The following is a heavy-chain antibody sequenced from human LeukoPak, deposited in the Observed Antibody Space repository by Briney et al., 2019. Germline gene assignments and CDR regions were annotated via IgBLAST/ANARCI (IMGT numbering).Heavy chain of an antibody. V-gene: IGHV3-30*04. CDR3: ASLWNGYNFIAPGTIDY. CDR2: ISYDGSNK. CDR1: GFTFSSYA. J-gene: IGHJ4*02. Sequence: PGRSLRLSCAASGFTFSSYAMHWVRQAPGKGLEWVAVISYDGSNKYCADSVKGRFTISRDNSKNTLYLQMNSLRAEDTAVYYCASLWNGYNFIAPGTIDYWGQGTLVTVSS. D-gene: IGHD5-24*01.